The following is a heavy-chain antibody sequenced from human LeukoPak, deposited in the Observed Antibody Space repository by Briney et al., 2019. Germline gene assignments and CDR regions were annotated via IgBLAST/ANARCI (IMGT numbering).Heavy chain of an antibody. Sequence: EASVKVSCKASGGTFSSYAISWVRQAPGQGLEWMGWINPNSGGTNYAQKFQGWVTMTRDTSISTAYMELSRLRSDDTAVYYCARDGRYYDFPQNRYYYYGMDVWGQGTTVTVSS. V-gene: IGHV1-2*04. CDR3: ARDGRYYDFPQNRYYYYGMDV. D-gene: IGHD3-3*01. CDR1: GGTFSSYA. J-gene: IGHJ6*02. CDR2: INPNSGGT.